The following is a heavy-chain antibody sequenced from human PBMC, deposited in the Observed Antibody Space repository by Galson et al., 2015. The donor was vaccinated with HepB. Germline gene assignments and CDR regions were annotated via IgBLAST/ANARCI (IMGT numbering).Heavy chain of an antibody. Sequence: SVKVSCKASGYTFTSYPMHWVRQAPGQGLEWMGRINTNTGNPTFAQGFTGRFVFSLDTSVSTAYLEISRLKAEDSALYYCARDSLTDDVLRFLDLPGGGGYYYGMDVWGQGTTVTVSS. V-gene: IGHV7-4-1*02. CDR2: INTNTGNP. CDR1: GYTFTSYP. J-gene: IGHJ6*02. CDR3: ARDSLTDDVLRFLDLPGGGGYYYGMDV. D-gene: IGHD3-3*01.